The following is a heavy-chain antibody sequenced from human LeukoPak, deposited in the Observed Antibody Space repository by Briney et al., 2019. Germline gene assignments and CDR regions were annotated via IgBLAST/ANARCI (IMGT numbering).Heavy chain of an antibody. CDR2: IYTSGST. Sequence: PSETLSLTCTVSGGSVSSGSYSWSWIRQPAGKGLEWIGRIYTSGSTYYNPSLKSRVTISVDTSKNQFSLKLSSVTAADTAVYYCASQKGYSYGRADYWGQGTLVTVSS. CDR1: GGSVSSGSYS. D-gene: IGHD5-18*01. V-gene: IGHV4-61*02. J-gene: IGHJ4*02. CDR3: ASQKGYSYGRADY.